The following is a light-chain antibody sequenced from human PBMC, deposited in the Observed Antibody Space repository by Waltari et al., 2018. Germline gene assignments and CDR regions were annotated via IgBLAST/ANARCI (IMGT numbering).Light chain of an antibody. CDR2: SAS. J-gene: IGKJ2*01. V-gene: IGKV1-39*01. Sequence: DIQMTQSPSSLSASVGDSVSITCRASQSISTYLSWYQQKPGEAPKPLTFSASSLQSGVPSRFTGTGSGTDFTLTISSLQPDDSATYYCQQSYNYHPYTFGQGTKLEIK. CDR1: QSISTY. CDR3: QQSYNYHPYT.